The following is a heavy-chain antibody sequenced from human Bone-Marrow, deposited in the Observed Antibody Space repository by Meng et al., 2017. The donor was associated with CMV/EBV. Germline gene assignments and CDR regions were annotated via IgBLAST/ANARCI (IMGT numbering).Heavy chain of an antibody. D-gene: IGHD6-19*01. V-gene: IGHV1-46*01. Sequence: ASVKVSCKASGYTFTSYYMHWVRQAPGQGLEWMGIINPSGGSTSYAQKFQGRVTMTRDTSTSTVYMELSSLRSEDTAVYYCARGRSQGSGYSSGRYEGYFDDWGQGPLVTVSS. J-gene: IGHJ4*02. CDR2: INPSGGST. CDR3: ARGRSQGSGYSSGRYEGYFDD. CDR1: GYTFTSYY.